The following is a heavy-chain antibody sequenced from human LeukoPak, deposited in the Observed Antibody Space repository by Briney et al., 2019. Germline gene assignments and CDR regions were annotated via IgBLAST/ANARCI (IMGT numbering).Heavy chain of an antibody. CDR1: GGSISSYY. D-gene: IGHD6-13*01. J-gene: IGHJ5*02. CDR3: ARDHPAAGNWFDP. Sequence: PSETLSLTCTVSGGSISSYYWSWIRQTPEKGLEWIGYIYYSGSTNYNPSLKSRVTISVDTSKNQFSLKLSSVTAADTAVYYCARDHPAAGNWFDPWGQGTLVTVSS. V-gene: IGHV4-59*12. CDR2: IYYSGST.